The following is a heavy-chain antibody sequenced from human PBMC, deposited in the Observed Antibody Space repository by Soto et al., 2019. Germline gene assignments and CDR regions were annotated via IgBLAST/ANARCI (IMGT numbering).Heavy chain of an antibody. V-gene: IGHV4-34*01. D-gene: IGHD6-19*01. Sequence: QVQLQQWGAGLLKPSETLSLTCAVYGGSFSGYYWSWIRQPPGKGLEWIGEINHSGSTNYNPSLKSRVPIAVEPSKNQFYLKLRSVTAADTAVYYCARGGSGGYLDYWGQGTLVTVSS. CDR1: GGSFSGYY. J-gene: IGHJ4*02. CDR3: ARGGSGGYLDY. CDR2: INHSGST.